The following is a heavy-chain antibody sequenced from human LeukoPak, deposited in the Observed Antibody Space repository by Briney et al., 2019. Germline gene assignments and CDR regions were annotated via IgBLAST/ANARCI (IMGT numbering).Heavy chain of an antibody. CDR2: INPSGGST. D-gene: IGHD3-22*01. J-gene: IGHJ5*02. CDR1: GYTFTSYY. CDR3: AREDRDDSSGYYQHALFGWFDP. Sequence: ALVKVSCKASGYTFTSYYMHWVRQAPGQGLEWMGIINPSGGSTSYAQKFQGRVTMTRDMSTSTVYMELSSLRSEDTAVYYCAREDRDDSSGYYQHALFGWFDPWGQGTLVTVSS. V-gene: IGHV1-46*01.